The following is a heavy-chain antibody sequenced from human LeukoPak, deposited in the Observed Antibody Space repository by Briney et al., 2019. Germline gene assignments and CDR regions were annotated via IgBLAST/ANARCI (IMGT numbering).Heavy chain of an antibody. Sequence: VASVKVSCKASGGTFSSYAISWVRQAPGQGLEWMGGIIPIFGTANYAQKFQGRVTITADESTSTAYMELSSLRSEDTAVYYCASYEGWFGGLLYDFDYWGQGTLVTVSS. CDR1: GGTFSSYA. V-gene: IGHV1-69*13. J-gene: IGHJ4*02. D-gene: IGHD3-10*01. CDR3: ASYEGWFGGLLYDFDY. CDR2: IIPIFGTA.